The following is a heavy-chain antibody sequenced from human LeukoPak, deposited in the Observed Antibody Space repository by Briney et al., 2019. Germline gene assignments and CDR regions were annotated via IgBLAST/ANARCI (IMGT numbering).Heavy chain of an antibody. D-gene: IGHD3-3*01. CDR1: GFTFSSYW. CDR3: ASLRITIFGVVTPPDV. Sequence: PGGSLRLSCAASGFTFSSYWMHWVRQAPGKGLVWVSRINSDGSSTSYADSVKGRFTISRDNAKNTLYLQMNSLRAEDTAVYYCASLRITIFGVVTPPDVWGKGTTVTVSS. CDR2: INSDGSST. V-gene: IGHV3-74*01. J-gene: IGHJ6*04.